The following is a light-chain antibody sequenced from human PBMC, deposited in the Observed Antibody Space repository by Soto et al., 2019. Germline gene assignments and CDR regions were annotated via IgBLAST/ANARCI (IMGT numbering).Light chain of an antibody. J-gene: IGKJ4*01. CDR1: QSVGSY. CDR3: QQRSDWPST. V-gene: IGKV3-11*01. Sequence: EIVLTQSPVTLSLSPGERATLSCRASQSVGSYFAWYQQKPGQAPRLLIYDASSRATGIPARFSGSGSGTDFNLTISSLEPEAFAVYYCQQRSDWPSTFGGGTRVEIK. CDR2: DAS.